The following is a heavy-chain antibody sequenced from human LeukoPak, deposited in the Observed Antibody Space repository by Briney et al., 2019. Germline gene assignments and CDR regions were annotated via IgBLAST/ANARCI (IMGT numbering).Heavy chain of an antibody. V-gene: IGHV1-8*01. CDR2: MNPNNGNT. D-gene: IGHD3-10*01. Sequence: ASVKVSCTASGFTFTSYDINWVRQASGQGLEWMGWMNPNNGNTGYAQKFQGRVTMTRDTSISTAYMELRGLRSEDTAVYYCVRDGEGVAISVNYWFDPWGQGTLVTVSS. CDR1: GFTFTSYD. CDR3: VRDGEGVAISVNYWFDP. J-gene: IGHJ5*02.